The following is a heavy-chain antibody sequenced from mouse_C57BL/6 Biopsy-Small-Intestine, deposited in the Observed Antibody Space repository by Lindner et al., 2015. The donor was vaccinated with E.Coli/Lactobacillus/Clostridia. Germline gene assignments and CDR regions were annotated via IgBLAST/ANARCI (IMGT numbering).Heavy chain of an antibody. J-gene: IGHJ2*01. CDR1: GYTFTSFG. CDR3: ARDYGDYFYYFDN. D-gene: IGHD2-13*01. CDR2: ISAYNGNT. Sequence: SVKVSCKPSGYTFTSFGISWVRQAPGQGLEWMGWISAYNGNTNYAQKFQGRLTLTTDTSTSTAYMELRSLRSDDTAVYYCARDYGDYFYYFDNWGQGTLITVSS. V-gene: IGHV1-7*01.